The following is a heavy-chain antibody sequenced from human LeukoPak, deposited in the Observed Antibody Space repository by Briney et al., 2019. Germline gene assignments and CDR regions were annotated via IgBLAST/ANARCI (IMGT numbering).Heavy chain of an antibody. J-gene: IGHJ6*02. CDR2: ITKGGDST. D-gene: IGHD3-9*01. CDR3: TKDYCGKFCSAV. V-gene: IGHV3-23*01. CDR1: GFTFSAFG. Sequence: GGSLRLSCAASGFTFSAFGMNWVCQAPGKGLEWVSTITKGGDSTYYVDSVKGRFTISRDNSKNTLYLQMNSLRAEDTAKYYCTKDYCGKFCSAVWGQGTTVTVSS.